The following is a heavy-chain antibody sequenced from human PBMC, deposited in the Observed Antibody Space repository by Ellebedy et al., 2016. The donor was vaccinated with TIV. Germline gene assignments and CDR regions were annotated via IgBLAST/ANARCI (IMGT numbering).Heavy chain of an antibody. Sequence: ASVKVSCKVSGYTLTELSMHWVRQAPGKGLEWMGGFDPEDGETIYAQKFQGRVTMTEDTSTDTAYMELSSLRSEDTAVYYCATGPNTGEYFQHWGQGTLVTVSS. J-gene: IGHJ1*01. CDR1: GYTLTELS. CDR3: ATGPNTGEYFQH. D-gene: IGHD4-17*01. V-gene: IGHV1-24*01. CDR2: FDPEDGET.